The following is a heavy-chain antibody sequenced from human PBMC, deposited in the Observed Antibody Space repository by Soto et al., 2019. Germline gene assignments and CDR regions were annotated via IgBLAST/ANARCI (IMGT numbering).Heavy chain of an antibody. J-gene: IGHJ4*02. CDR1: GGSFSGYY. CDR3: ARELGMATIGYFEH. V-gene: IGHV4-34*01. D-gene: IGHD7-27*01. CDR2: INHSGST. Sequence: SETLSLTCAVYGGSFSGYYWSWIRQPPGKGLEWIGEINHSGSTNYNPSLKSRVTISVDTSKNQFSLKLSSVTAADTAVYYCARELGMATIGYFEHWGPGTLVTVSS.